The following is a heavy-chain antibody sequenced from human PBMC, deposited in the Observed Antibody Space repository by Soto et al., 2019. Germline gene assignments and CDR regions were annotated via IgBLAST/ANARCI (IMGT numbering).Heavy chain of an antibody. V-gene: IGHV5-51*01. CDR3: TTDRVTELRSDY. D-gene: IGHD2-21*02. J-gene: IGHJ4*02. Sequence: PGESLKISCKGSGYSFATYWIGWVRQMPGKGPEWMGIIYPSNSDTKYSPSFQGQVTISAEKSINTAYLQWSSLTPSDTAVHYCTTDRVTELRSDYWGQGTLVTVSS. CDR1: GYSFATYW. CDR2: IYPSNSDT.